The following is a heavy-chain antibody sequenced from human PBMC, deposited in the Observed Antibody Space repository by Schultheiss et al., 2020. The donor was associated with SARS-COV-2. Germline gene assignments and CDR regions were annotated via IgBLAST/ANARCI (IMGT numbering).Heavy chain of an antibody. V-gene: IGHV2-70*01. Sequence: SGPTLVKPTQTLTLTCTFSGFSLSTGGMCVSWIRQPPGKALEWLAHIFSNDEKSYSTSLKTRLTIIKDTSNNQVVLTMTNMDPVDTATYYCARTTSIAAFDYWGQGTLVTVSS. J-gene: IGHJ4*02. CDR2: IFSNDEK. D-gene: IGHD6-6*01. CDR1: GFSLSTGGMC. CDR3: ARTTSIAAFDY.